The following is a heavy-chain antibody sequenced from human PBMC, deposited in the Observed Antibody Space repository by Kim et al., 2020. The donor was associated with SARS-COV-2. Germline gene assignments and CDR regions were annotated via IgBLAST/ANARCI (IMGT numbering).Heavy chain of an antibody. V-gene: IGHV1-3*01. J-gene: IGHJ4*02. D-gene: IGHD3-3*01. CDR3: ARGIWSGTSTYYFDN. CDR2: VNCGNDKT. CDR1: GYSFSDFA. Sequence: ASVKVSCKASGYSFSDFAMQWVRQAPGQRLEWMGWVNCGNDKTKFSQRFQDRVAITRDTSASTAYMELSSLRSEDTSLYFCARGIWSGTSTYYFDNWGQGTLVTVSS.